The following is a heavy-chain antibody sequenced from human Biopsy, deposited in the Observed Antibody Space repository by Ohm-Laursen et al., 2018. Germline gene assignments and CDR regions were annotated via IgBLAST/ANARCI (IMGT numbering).Heavy chain of an antibody. CDR1: GGSISSETNY. Sequence: SDTLSLTCIVSGGSISSETNYWGWIRQPPGKGLEWIGSIFYGGITYYNPSLKSRVTISVDTPKNQFSLNLSSVTGADTAVYYCARHPTGFWFDPWGQGTLVTVSS. V-gene: IGHV4-39*01. CDR2: IFYGGIT. J-gene: IGHJ5*02. CDR3: ARHPTGFWFDP.